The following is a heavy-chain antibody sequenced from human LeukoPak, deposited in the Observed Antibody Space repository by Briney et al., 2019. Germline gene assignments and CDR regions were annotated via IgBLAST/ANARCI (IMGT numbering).Heavy chain of an antibody. D-gene: IGHD3-10*01. CDR1: GYSISSGYY. V-gene: IGHV4-38-2*02. Sequence: SETLSLTCTVSGYSISSGYYWGWIRQPPGKGLEWIGSIYHSGSTYYNPSLKSRVTISVDTSKNQFSLKLSSVTAADTAVYYCARDQGWLDYWGQGTLSPSPQ. J-gene: IGHJ4*02. CDR2: IYHSGST. CDR3: ARDQGWLDY.